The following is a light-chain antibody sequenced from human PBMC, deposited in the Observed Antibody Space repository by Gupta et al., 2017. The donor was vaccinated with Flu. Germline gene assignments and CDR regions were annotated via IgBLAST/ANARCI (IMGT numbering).Light chain of an antibody. CDR1: SDINVSSYN. Sequence: QPVLTQPPSSSASPGESASLACTLPSDINVSSYNIYWYQQTPGSPPRHPLYYYSDSDNGPGPGVPSRCSGAKDASANAGMLIISGLQSEDEADYCWMCGRSNALGVFGGGTKLTVL. J-gene: IGLJ3*02. CDR2: YYSDSDN. CDR3: MCGRSNALGV. V-gene: IGLV5-37*01.